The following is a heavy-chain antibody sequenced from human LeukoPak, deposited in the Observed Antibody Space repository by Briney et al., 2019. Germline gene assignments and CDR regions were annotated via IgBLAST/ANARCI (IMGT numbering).Heavy chain of an antibody. V-gene: IGHV1-24*01. CDR3: ATLLVQADNWFDP. CDR2: FDPEDGET. Sequence: ASVTVSCKVSVYTLTELSMHWVRQAPGKGLEWMGGFDPEDGETIYAQKFQGRVTMTEDTSTDTAYMELSSLRSEDTAVYYCATLLVQADNWFDPWGQGTLVTVSS. D-gene: IGHD1-1*01. CDR1: VYTLTELS. J-gene: IGHJ5*02.